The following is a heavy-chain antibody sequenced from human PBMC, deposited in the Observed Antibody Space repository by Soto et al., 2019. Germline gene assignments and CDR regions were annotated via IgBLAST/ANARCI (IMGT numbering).Heavy chain of an antibody. CDR2: IIPIFGIA. D-gene: IGHD2-2*01. Sequence: QVQLVQSGAEVKKPGSSVKVPCKASGGTFSRYSITWVRQAPGHGLEWIGRIIPIFGIASYAQKFQGRVTITADESTSTAYMELSSLRSDDTAVYYCAREDRDRETGLVPAAIDAMDVWGQGTTVTVSS. J-gene: IGHJ6*02. CDR1: GGTFSRYS. CDR3: AREDRDRETGLVPAAIDAMDV. V-gene: IGHV1-69*08.